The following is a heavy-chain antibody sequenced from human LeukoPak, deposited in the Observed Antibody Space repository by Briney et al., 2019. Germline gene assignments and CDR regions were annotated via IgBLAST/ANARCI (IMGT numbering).Heavy chain of an antibody. V-gene: IGHV5-51*01. CDR1: GYRFTSYW. CDR3: ARQGATIWQGGNDF. CDR2: IYPGNSDT. J-gene: IGHJ4*02. Sequence: PGESLKISCEGSGYRFTSYWIGWVRQMPGKGLEWKGIIYPGNSDTRYSPSFQGQVTISADKSISTAYLQWSSLKASDTAMYYCARQGATIWQGGNDFWGQGTLVTVSS. D-gene: IGHD1-26*01.